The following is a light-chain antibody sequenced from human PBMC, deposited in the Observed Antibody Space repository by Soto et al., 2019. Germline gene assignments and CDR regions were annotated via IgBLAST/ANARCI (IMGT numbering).Light chain of an antibody. J-gene: IGLJ2*01. CDR3: SSYTSSSRV. CDR2: DVS. CDR1: SSDVGGYNY. V-gene: IGLV2-14*01. Sequence: QSALTQPASVSGSPGQSITISCTGTSSDVGGYNYVSWYQQHPGKAPKLMIYDVSNRPSGVFNRFSGSKSGNTASLTISGLQAEDEADYYCSSYTSSSRVFGGGTEVTVL.